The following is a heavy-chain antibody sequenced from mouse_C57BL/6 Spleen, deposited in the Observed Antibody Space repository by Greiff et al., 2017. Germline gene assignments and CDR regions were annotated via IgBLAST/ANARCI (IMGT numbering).Heavy chain of an antibody. V-gene: IGHV5-4*01. Sequence: EVQRVESGGGLVKPGGSLKLSCAASGFTFSSYAMSWVRQTPEKRLEWVATISDGGSYTYYPDNVKGRFTISRDNAKNNLYLQMSHLKSEDTAMYYCARDGVTTRFAYWGQGTLVTVAA. CDR1: GFTFSSYA. CDR3: ARDGVTTRFAY. CDR2: ISDGGSYT. D-gene: IGHD2-3*01. J-gene: IGHJ3*01.